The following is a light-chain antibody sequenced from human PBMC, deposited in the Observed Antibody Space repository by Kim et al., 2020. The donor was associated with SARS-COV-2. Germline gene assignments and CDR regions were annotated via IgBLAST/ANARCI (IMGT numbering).Light chain of an antibody. CDR3: QAWDSSTVV. V-gene: IGLV3-1*01. J-gene: IGLJ2*01. CDR1: KLGDTY. CDR2: QDT. Sequence: SYELTQPPSVSVSPGQTASITCPGDKLGDTYACWYQQKPGQSPVLFMYQDTKRPSGTPERFSASNSGNTATLTISGTRAMDETDYYCQAWDSSTVVFGVG.